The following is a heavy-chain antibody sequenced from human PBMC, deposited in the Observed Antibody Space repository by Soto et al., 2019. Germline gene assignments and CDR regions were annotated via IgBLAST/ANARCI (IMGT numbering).Heavy chain of an antibody. CDR1: GGSISSGGYY. D-gene: IGHD1-26*01. J-gene: IGHJ5*02. CDR2: IYKTGSA. V-gene: IGHV4-31*11. Sequence: QVQLRESGPGLVKPSQTLSLICAVSGGSISSGGYYWSWVRQYPGKGLEWIGYIYKTGSAYYNPSLKGRITMSVDTSKNQFSLRLTSVTAADTALYYCARERVLRSGWFDPWGQGTPVTVSS. CDR3: ARERVLRSGWFDP.